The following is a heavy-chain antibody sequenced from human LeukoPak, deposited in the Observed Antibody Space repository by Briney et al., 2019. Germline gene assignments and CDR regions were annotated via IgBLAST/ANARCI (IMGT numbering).Heavy chain of an antibody. CDR1: GFTFSNYA. Sequence: GGSLRLSCAASGFTFSNYATSSVRQAPGKGLEWVSATSRSVGSTYYADSVKGRFTISRDNSKSALFLQINSLRVEDTAVYYCAKDEGENGEYWSNFHHWGQGTLVTVSS. CDR2: TSRSVGST. V-gene: IGHV3-23*01. J-gene: IGHJ4*02. CDR3: AKDEGENGEYWSNFHH. D-gene: IGHD2-8*01.